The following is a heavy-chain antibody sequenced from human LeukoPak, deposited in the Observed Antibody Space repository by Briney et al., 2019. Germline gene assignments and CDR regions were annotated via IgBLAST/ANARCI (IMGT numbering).Heavy chain of an antibody. D-gene: IGHD3-22*01. J-gene: IGHJ4*02. CDR1: GFTFSSYS. CDR2: ISSSGSTI. Sequence: GGSLRLSCAASGFTFSSYSMNWVRQAPGKGLEWVSYISSSGSTIYYADSVKGRFTISRDNAKNSLYLQMNSLRAEDTAVYYCARVTYYYDSSGYYGDYWGQGTLVTVSS. V-gene: IGHV3-48*04. CDR3: ARVTYYYDSSGYYGDY.